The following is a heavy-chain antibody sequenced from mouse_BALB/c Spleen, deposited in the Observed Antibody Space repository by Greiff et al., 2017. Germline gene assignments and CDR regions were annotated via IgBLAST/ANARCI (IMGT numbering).Heavy chain of an antibody. J-gene: IGHJ4*01. V-gene: IGHV14-4*02. CDR1: GFNIKDYY. CDR3: NAYYYSFMDY. CDR2: IDPENGDT. D-gene: IGHD2-4*01. Sequence: EVQLQQSGAELVRSGASVKLSCTASGFNIKDYYMHWVKQRPEQGLEWIGWIDPENGDTEYAPKFQGKATMTADTSSNTAYLQLSSLTSEDTAVYYCNAYYYSFMDYWGQGTSVTVSS.